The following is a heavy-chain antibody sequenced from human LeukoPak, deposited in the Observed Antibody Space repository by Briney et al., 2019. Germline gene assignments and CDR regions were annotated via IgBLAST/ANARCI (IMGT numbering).Heavy chain of an antibody. CDR2: TFYTGST. J-gene: IGHJ4*02. D-gene: IGHD4-23*01. CDR1: GGSISGYY. V-gene: IGHV4-59*08. Sequence: SETLSLTCSVSGGSISGYYWSWIRQPPGKGLEWIGYTFYTGSTNYNPSLKSRVTISVDTSKNQFSLKLSSVTAADTALYYCARHTSYGGNSTFGYWGQGTLVTVSS. CDR3: ARHTSYGGNSTFGY.